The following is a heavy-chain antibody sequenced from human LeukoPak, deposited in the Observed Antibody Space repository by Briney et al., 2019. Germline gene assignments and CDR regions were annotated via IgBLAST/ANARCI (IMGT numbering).Heavy chain of an antibody. CDR3: ARSGYSYGYIDYYYGMDV. CDR1: GGSISSGGYY. D-gene: IGHD5-18*01. Sequence: SETLSLTCTVSGGSISSGGYYWSWIRQHPGKGLEWIGYIYYSGSTYYNPSLKSRVTISVDTSKNQFSLKLSSVTAADTAVYYCARSGYSYGYIDYYYGMDVWGQGTTVTVSS. J-gene: IGHJ6*02. V-gene: IGHV4-31*03. CDR2: IYYSGST.